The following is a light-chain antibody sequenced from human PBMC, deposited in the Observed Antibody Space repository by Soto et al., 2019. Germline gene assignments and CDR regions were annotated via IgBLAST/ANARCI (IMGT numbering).Light chain of an antibody. Sequence: EVVMTQSPATLSVSPGERATLSCRASQSVSINLAWYQQKPGQAPRLLIFGASTRATGIPARFSGSGSGTEFTLTISSLQSEDFAVYYCHQDNNWPPWTFGQGTKVEIK. CDR2: GAS. J-gene: IGKJ1*01. V-gene: IGKV3-15*01. CDR3: HQDNNWPPWT. CDR1: QSVSIN.